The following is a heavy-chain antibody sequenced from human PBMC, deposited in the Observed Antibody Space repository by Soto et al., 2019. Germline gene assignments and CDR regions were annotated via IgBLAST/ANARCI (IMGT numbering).Heavy chain of an antibody. J-gene: IGHJ3*02. CDR1: GYTFTSYG. V-gene: IGHV1-18*01. Sequence: ASVKVSCKASGYTFTSYGISWVRQAPGQGLEWMGWISAYNGNTNYAQKLQGRVTMTTDTSTSTAYMELRSLRSDDTAVYYCARDRSSSSWGGGAFDIWGQGTMVTVSS. CDR2: ISAYNGNT. D-gene: IGHD6-13*01. CDR3: ARDRSSSSWGGGAFDI.